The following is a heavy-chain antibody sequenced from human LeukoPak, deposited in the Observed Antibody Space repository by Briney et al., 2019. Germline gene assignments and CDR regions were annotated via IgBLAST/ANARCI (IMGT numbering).Heavy chain of an antibody. V-gene: IGHV4-31*03. Sequence: SQTLSLTCTVSGGSISSGGYYWSWIRQHPGKGLEWIGYIYYSGSTYYNPSPKSRVTISVDTSKNQFSLKLSSVTAADTAVYYCARVIAAAGTWWFDPWGQGTLVTVSS. CDR3: ARVIAAAGTWWFDP. CDR2: IYYSGST. CDR1: GGSISSGGYY. J-gene: IGHJ5*02. D-gene: IGHD6-13*01.